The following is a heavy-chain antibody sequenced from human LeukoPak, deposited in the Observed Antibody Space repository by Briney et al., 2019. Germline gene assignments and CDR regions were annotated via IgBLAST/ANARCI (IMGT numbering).Heavy chain of an antibody. D-gene: IGHD3-22*01. CDR1: GFTFTSYV. J-gene: IGHJ4*02. CDR3: ARGGRLGYSFDY. V-gene: IGHV3-30-3*01. CDR2: ISYDGTNK. Sequence: GGSLRLSCAASGFTFTSYVMHWVRQAPGKGLEWVAVISYDGTNKYYADSVKGRFTISRDNSKNTLYLQVNSLRAEDTAVYYCARGGRLGYSFDYWGQGTLVTVSS.